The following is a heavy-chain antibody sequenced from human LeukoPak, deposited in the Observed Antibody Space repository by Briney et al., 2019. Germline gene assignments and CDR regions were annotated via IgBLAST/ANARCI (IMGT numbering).Heavy chain of an antibody. V-gene: IGHV3-53*04. CDR2: IYGGGST. Sequence: GGSLRLSCAASGFTVSSNYMSWVRQAPGKGLEWVSIIYGGGSTYYADSVMGRFTISRHNPKNTLYLQMNTLRPEDTAVYYCARDGVGGFDYWGQGTLVTVSS. J-gene: IGHJ4*02. CDR1: GFTVSSNY. D-gene: IGHD1-26*01. CDR3: ARDGVGGFDY.